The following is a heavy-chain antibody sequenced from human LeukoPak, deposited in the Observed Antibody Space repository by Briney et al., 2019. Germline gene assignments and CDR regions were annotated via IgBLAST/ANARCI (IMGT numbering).Heavy chain of an antibody. CDR3: ARGGFGVVISPSYYYYYMDV. Sequence: SETLSLTCTVSGGPISSGSYYWSWIRQPAGKGLEWIGRIYTSGSTNYNPSLKSRVTISVDTSKNQFSLKLSSVTAADTAVYYRARGGFGVVISPSYYYYYMDVWGKGTTVTVSS. D-gene: IGHD3-3*01. V-gene: IGHV4-61*02. J-gene: IGHJ6*03. CDR1: GGPISSGSYY. CDR2: IYTSGST.